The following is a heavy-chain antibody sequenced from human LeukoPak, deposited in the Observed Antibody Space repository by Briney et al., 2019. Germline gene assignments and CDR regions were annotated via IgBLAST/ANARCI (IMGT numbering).Heavy chain of an antibody. CDR2: ISYDGSNK. D-gene: IGHD4-17*01. CDR1: GFTFSSYG. CDR3: AKETADEFSYGVGCPDY. V-gene: IGHV3-30*18. J-gene: IGHJ4*02. Sequence: GGSLRLSCAASGFTFSSYGMHWVRQAPGKGLEWVAVISYDGSNKYYADSVKGRFTISRDNSKNTLYLQMNSLRAEDTAVYYCAKETADEFSYGVGCPDYWGQGTLVTVSS.